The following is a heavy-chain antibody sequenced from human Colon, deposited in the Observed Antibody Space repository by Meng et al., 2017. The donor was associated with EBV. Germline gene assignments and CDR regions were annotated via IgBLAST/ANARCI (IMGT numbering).Heavy chain of an antibody. CDR1: GGSMSSGNYY. CDR2: IHHSGSA. CDR3: ASFDHIPRRNYFDY. Sequence: HVQLQESGPGLVEPSQTLSLTCTVSGGSMSSGNYYWSWIRQPPGKGLEWIGYIHHSGSAYHNPSLKSRVSISVDTSKNQFSLNLNSMTAADTAVYYCASFDHIPRRNYFDYWGQGTLVTVSS. V-gene: IGHV4-30-4*01. D-gene: IGHD2-21*01. J-gene: IGHJ4*02.